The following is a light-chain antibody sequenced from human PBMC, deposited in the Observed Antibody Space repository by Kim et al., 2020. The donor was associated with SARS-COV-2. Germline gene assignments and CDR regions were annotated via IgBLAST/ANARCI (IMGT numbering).Light chain of an antibody. V-gene: IGLV3-19*01. J-gene: IGLJ1*01. Sequence: SSELTQDPTVSVALGQTVRITCQGDILRRNFADWYQQKPGQAPVLVIYGKNFRPSGIPDRFSGSNSENTASLTITGVQAEDGADYYCRSRDSNNYHHVFGAGTKVTVL. CDR2: GKN. CDR3: RSRDSNNYHHV. CDR1: ILRRNF.